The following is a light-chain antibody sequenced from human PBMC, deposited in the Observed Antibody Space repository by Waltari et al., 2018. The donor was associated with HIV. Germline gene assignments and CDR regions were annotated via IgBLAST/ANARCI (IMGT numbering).Light chain of an antibody. J-gene: IGLJ2*01. CDR1: TSNLGNNY. V-gene: IGLV1-51*01. Sequence: QSVLTQPPSVSAAPGQTVNFSCSGSTSNLGNNYVSWYKQLPGTAPKLLIYENNVRPSWIPDRFSGSKSGTSATLGVTGLQTGDEADYYCATWDTNLIGVVFGGGTKLTVL. CDR2: ENN. CDR3: ATWDTNLIGVV.